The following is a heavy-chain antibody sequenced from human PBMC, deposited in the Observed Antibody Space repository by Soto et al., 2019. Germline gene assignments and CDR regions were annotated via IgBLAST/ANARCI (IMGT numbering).Heavy chain of an antibody. D-gene: IGHD6-6*01. J-gene: IGHJ4*02. Sequence: ASVKVSCKASGGTFSSYAISWVRQAPGQGLEWMGGIIPIFGTANYAQKFQGRVTITADKSTSTAYMELSSLRSEDTAVYYCARGHIAARLLNYWGQGTLVTVSS. CDR1: GGTFSSYA. CDR3: ARGHIAARLLNY. CDR2: IIPIFGTA. V-gene: IGHV1-69*06.